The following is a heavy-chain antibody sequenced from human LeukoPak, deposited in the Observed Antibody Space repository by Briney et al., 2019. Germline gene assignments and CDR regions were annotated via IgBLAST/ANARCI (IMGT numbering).Heavy chain of an antibody. CDR2: IIPIFGTA. CDR1: GGTFSSYA. Sequence: ASVKVSCKASGGTFSSYAISWVRQAPGQGLEWMGGIIPIFGTANYAQKFQGRVTITADESTSTAYMELSSLRSEDTAVYYCARDGPPLWSGYYAFDIWGQGTMVTVSS. D-gene: IGHD3-3*01. J-gene: IGHJ3*02. CDR3: ARDGPPLWSGYYAFDI. V-gene: IGHV1-69*13.